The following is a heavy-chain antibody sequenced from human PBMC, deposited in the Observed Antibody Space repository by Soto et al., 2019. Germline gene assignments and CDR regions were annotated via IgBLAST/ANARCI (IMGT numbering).Heavy chain of an antibody. CDR1: GYSFTSYW. J-gene: IGHJ4*02. D-gene: IGHD1-1*01. CDR3: ARLAAELERQTGGFDY. V-gene: IGHV5-51*01. CDR2: IYPGDSDT. Sequence: GESLKISCKGSGYSFTSYWIGWVRQMPGKGLEWMGIIYPGDSDTRYSPSFQGQVTISADKSISTAYLQWSSLKASDTDMYYCARLAAELERQTGGFDYWGQGTLVTVSS.